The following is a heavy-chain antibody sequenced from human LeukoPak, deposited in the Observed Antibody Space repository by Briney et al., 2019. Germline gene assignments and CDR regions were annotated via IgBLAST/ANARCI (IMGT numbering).Heavy chain of an antibody. V-gene: IGHV3-11*01. CDR1: GFTFSDYC. CDR3: ARDIAAAGSDAFDI. D-gene: IGHD6-13*01. Sequence: GGSLRLSCAASGFTFSDYCMSWIRQAPGKGLEWVSYISSSVSTIYYAASVKGRFTISRDNAKNSLYLQMNSLRAEDTAVYYCARDIAAAGSDAFDIWGQGTMVTVSS. CDR2: ISSSVSTI. J-gene: IGHJ3*02.